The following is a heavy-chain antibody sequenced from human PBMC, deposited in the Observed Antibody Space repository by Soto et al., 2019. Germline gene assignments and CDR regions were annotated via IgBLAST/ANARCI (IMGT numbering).Heavy chain of an antibody. Sequence: QITLKESGPTLVKPTQTLTLTCTFSGFSLSTSGVGVGWIRQPPGKALEWLALIYWDDDKRYSPSLKSRLTITKDTSKNQVVLTMTNMDPVDTATYYCAHRRDFWSGYYRKGEANWFDPWGQGTLVTVSS. CDR1: GFSLSTSGVG. CDR2: IYWDDDK. D-gene: IGHD3-3*01. CDR3: AHRRDFWSGYYRKGEANWFDP. J-gene: IGHJ5*02. V-gene: IGHV2-5*02.